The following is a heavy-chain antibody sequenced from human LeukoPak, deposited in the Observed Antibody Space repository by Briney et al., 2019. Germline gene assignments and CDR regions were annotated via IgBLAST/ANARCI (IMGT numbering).Heavy chain of an antibody. CDR2: INAGNGNT. D-gene: IGHD1-26*01. Sequence: GASVKVSCKASGYPFTNYAIHWVRQAPGQRLEWMGWINAGNGNTKYSQEFQGRVTMTRDTSTSTAYMELRSLRSDDTAVYFCARAVLGGPTVYYNYYHMDVWGKGTTVTVSS. J-gene: IGHJ6*03. CDR1: GYPFTNYA. CDR3: ARAVLGGPTVYYNYYHMDV. V-gene: IGHV1-3*01.